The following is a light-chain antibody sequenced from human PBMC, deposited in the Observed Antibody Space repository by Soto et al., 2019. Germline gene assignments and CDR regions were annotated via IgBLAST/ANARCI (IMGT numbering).Light chain of an antibody. CDR2: NSS. CDR1: SSNIGANYD. J-gene: IGLJ1*01. V-gene: IGLV1-40*01. Sequence: QSVLTQPPSVSGAPGQRVTISCTGSSSNIGANYDVHWYQQPPGRAPKLLIYNSSNRPSGVSNRFSGSRSGNTASLTISGLQAEDEADYYCSSYTDSSNYVFGTGTKVTVL. CDR3: SSYTDSSNYV.